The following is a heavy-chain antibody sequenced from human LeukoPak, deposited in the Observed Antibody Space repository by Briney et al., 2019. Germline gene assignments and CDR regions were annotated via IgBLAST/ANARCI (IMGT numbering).Heavy chain of an antibody. CDR2: IYYTGST. CDR1: GASVSSGAYY. Sequence: SETLSLTCTVSGASVSSGAYYWSWIRQPPGTGLEWIGYIYYTGSTNYNPSLKSRVTISGDTSKKQFSLKLSSVTAADTAVYYCARGVSNWFDPWGQGTLVTVSS. CDR3: ARGVSNWFDP. V-gene: IGHV4-61*08. J-gene: IGHJ5*02. D-gene: IGHD5/OR15-5a*01.